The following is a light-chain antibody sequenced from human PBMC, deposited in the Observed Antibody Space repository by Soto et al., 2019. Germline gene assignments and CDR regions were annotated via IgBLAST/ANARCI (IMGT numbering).Light chain of an antibody. J-gene: IGLJ1*01. CDR2: EVS. V-gene: IGLV2-14*01. Sequence: QSALTQPASVSGSPGQSITSSCTGTSSDIGGYNYVSWYQQHPGKAPKVVIYEVSNRPLGVSNRFSASKSGNTASLIISGLQADDEADYFCSSYRSTTTFGVFGTGTKVTVL. CDR3: SSYRSTTTFGV. CDR1: SSDIGGYNY.